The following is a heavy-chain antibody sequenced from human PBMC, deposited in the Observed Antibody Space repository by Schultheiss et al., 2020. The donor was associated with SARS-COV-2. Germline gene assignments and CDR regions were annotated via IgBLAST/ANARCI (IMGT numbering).Heavy chain of an antibody. V-gene: IGHV4-61*01. CDR2: INHSGST. Sequence: SETLSLTCTVSGGSVSSGSDHWSWIRQPPGKGLEWIGEINHSGSTNYNQSLKSRVTISVDTSKNQFSLKLSSVTAADTAVYYCARDMADYYYGMDVWGQGTTVTVSS. J-gene: IGHJ6*02. D-gene: IGHD5-24*01. CDR1: GGSVSSGSDH. CDR3: ARDMADYYYGMDV.